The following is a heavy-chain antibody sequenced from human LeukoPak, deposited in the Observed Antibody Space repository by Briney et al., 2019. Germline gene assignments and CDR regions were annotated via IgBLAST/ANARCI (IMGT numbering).Heavy chain of an antibody. J-gene: IGHJ5*02. D-gene: IGHD6-13*01. CDR2: IYHSGTT. V-gene: IGHV4-4*01. CDR3: ARDRPAIAAAGKWFDP. Sequence: PSGTLSLTCAVSGGSISSSDWWSWVRQPPGKGLEWIGEIYHSGTTNYKTSLKSRVTISVDKSKNQFSLKLTSVTAAGTAVYCCARDRPAIAAAGKWFDPWGQGTLVTVLS. CDR1: GGSISSSDW.